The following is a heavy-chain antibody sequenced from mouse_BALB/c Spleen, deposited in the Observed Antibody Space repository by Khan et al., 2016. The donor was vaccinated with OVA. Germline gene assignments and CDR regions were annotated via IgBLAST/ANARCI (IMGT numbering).Heavy chain of an antibody. CDR2: ISNRGSTT. Sequence: EVELVESGGGLVQPGGSLKLSCVISGFTFSDYYMYWVRQTPEKRLEWVAYISNRGSTTYYPDTVRGRFTISRAHAKNHLYLQMSRLKSEDTAMYYCAREGDDGGLAYWGQGTLVTVSA. V-gene: IGHV5-12*02. CDR3: AREGDDGGLAY. CDR1: GFTFSDYY. D-gene: IGHD2-3*01. J-gene: IGHJ3*01.